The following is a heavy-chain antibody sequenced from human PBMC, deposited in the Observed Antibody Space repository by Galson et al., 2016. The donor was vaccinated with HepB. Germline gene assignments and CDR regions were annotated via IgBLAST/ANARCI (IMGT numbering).Heavy chain of an antibody. CDR3: ARVRDGYNTHFYYGMDV. D-gene: IGHD5-24*01. CDR1: GYTFTSYA. V-gene: IGHV1-3*01. CDR2: INAGNGNT. Sequence: SVKVSCKASGYTFTSYAMHWVRQAPGQRLEWMGWINAGNGNTKNSQKFQGRVTITRDTSASTAYMELSSLRSDDTAVYYCARVRDGYNTHFYYGMDVWGQGTSVTVS. J-gene: IGHJ6*02.